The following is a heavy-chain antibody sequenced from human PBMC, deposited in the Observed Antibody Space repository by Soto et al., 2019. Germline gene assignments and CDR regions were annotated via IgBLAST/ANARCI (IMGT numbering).Heavy chain of an antibody. J-gene: IGHJ4*02. Sequence: QVTLKESGPVLVKPTETLTLTCTVSGFSLSNARMGVSWIRQPPGKALEWLAHIFSNDEKSYSTSLKSRLTXSXDIXKSQVVLTMTNMDPVDTATYYCALSLIALAGTQDYWGQGTLVTVSS. V-gene: IGHV2-26*01. CDR1: GFSLSNARMG. CDR3: ALSLIALAGTQDY. D-gene: IGHD6-19*01. CDR2: IFSNDEK.